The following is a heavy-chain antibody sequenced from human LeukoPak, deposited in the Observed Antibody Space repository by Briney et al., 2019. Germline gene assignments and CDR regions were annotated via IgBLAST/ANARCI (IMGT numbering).Heavy chain of an antibody. D-gene: IGHD2/OR15-2a*01. V-gene: IGHV1-2*02. CDR3: ARGEYSASWFDP. J-gene: IGHJ5*02. CDR2: INPNSGGT. Sequence: ASVKVSCKASGYTFTCYYTHWVRQAPGQGLEWMGWINPNSGGTNYAQKFQGRVTMTRDTSISTAYMELSRLRSDDTAVYYCARGEYSASWFDPWGQGTLVTVSS. CDR1: GYTFTCYY.